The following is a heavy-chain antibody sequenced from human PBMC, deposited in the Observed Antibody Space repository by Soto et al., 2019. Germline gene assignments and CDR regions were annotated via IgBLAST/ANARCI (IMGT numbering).Heavy chain of an antibody. CDR2: ISPYNGNT. V-gene: IGHV1-18*01. D-gene: IGHD5-18*01. Sequence: QVQLVQSGAEVKKPGASVKVSCKASDKTFLSYGIIWVRQGPGQGLEWMGWISPYNGNTNYAQKLQGRVTMTTDTAPSTAYMELRSPRSDDTAVYYCATQIDTVMVFRDWGQGTRVTVSS. CDR1: DKTFLSYG. J-gene: IGHJ4*02. CDR3: ATQIDTVMVFRD.